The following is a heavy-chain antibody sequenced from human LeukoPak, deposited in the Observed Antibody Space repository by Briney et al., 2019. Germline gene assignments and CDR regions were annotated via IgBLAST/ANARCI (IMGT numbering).Heavy chain of an antibody. D-gene: IGHD5-24*01. Sequence: GGSLRLSCAASGFTFGSHGMHWVRQAPGKGLEWVAFIQDDRSNKYYADSVKGRFTISRDNSKNTLYLQMNSLRAEDTAIYYCAKGEDGYNFETLIDYWGLGTLVSVSS. CDR3: AKGEDGYNFETLIDY. J-gene: IGHJ4*02. CDR2: IQDDRSNK. V-gene: IGHV3-30*02. CDR1: GFTFGSHG.